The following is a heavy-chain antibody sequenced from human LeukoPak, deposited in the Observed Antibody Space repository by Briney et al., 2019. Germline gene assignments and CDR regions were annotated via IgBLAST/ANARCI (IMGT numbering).Heavy chain of an antibody. CDR3: ADAIVGAPAKY. J-gene: IGHJ4*02. CDR1: GFTFSSYS. D-gene: IGHD1-26*01. CDR2: ISVSAGST. V-gene: IGHV3-23*01. Sequence: GGSLRLSCAASGFTFSSYSMNWVRQAPGKGLEWVSGISVSAGSTHYADSVKGRFTISRDNSRNTLYLQMNSLRAEDTAVYYCADAIVGAPAKYWGRGTLVTVSS.